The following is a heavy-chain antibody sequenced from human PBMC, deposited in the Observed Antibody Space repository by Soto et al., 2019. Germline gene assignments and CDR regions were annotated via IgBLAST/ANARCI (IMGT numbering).Heavy chain of an antibody. Sequence: PSETLSLTCTVSGASISGFYWSRIRKSAGKGLEWIGRIYATGTIDYNPSLKSRVMMSVDTSKKQFSLKLRSVTAADTAVYYCVRDGTKTLRDWFDPWGQGISVTVSS. D-gene: IGHD1-1*01. V-gene: IGHV4-4*07. CDR2: IYATGTI. J-gene: IGHJ5*02. CDR1: GASISGFY. CDR3: VRDGTKTLRDWFDP.